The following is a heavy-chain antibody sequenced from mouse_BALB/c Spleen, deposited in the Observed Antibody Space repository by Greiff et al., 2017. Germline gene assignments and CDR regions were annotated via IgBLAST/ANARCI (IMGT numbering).Heavy chain of an antibody. V-gene: IGHV3-2*02. CDR2: ISYSGST. CDR3: AKRGANDGYYGYAMDY. Sequence: EVQLQESGPGLVKPSQSLSLTCTVTGYSITSDYAWNWIRQFPGNKLEWMGYISYSGSTSYNPSLKSRISITRDTSKNQFFLQLNSVTTEDTATYYCAKRGANDGYYGYAMDYWGQGTSVTVSS. D-gene: IGHD2-3*01. J-gene: IGHJ4*01. CDR1: GYSITSDYA.